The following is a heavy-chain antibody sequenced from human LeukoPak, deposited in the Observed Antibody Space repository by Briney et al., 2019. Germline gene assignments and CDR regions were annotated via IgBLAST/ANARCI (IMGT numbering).Heavy chain of an antibody. CDR3: ARARGDSPRIYYYMDV. V-gene: IGHV4-30-4*01. CDR2: IYYIGTA. D-gene: IGHD3-16*01. Sequence: PSQTLSLTCSVSGDSISIGDYRWSWIRQSPGKGLEWIGYIYYIGTAYYNPSLRSRVALSADTSKNQFSLKLNSVTVADSAVYFCARARGDSPRIYYYMDVWGKGTTVTVSS. J-gene: IGHJ6*03. CDR1: GDSISIGDYR.